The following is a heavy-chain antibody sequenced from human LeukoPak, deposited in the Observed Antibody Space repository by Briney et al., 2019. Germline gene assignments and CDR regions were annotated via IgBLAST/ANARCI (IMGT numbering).Heavy chain of an antibody. Sequence: SETLSLTCTVSGGSISSYYWSWVRQPPGKGLEYIGYIYYSGSTNYNPSLKCRVTISVDTSKNQFSLKLSSVTAADTAVYYCARVPGHPYWFDPWGQGTLVTVSS. CDR2: IYYSGST. CDR1: GGSISSYY. D-gene: IGHD1-14*01. J-gene: IGHJ5*02. V-gene: IGHV4-59*01. CDR3: ARVPGHPYWFDP.